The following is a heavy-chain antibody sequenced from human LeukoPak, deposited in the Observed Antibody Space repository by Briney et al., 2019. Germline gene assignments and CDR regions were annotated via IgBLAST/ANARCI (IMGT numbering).Heavy chain of an antibody. CDR3: ASSLGDSSYYFDY. V-gene: IGHV3-53*01. CDR1: GFTVSSNY. Sequence: PGGSLRLSCAASGFTVSSNYMSWVRQAPGKGLEWVSVIYSVGSTFYADSVKGRLTISRDNAKNSLYLQMNSLRAEDTAVYYCASSLGDSSYYFDYWGQGTLVTASS. CDR2: IYSVGST. D-gene: IGHD6-13*01. J-gene: IGHJ4*02.